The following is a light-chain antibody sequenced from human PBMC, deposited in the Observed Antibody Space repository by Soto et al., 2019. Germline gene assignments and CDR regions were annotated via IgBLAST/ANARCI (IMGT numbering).Light chain of an antibody. CDR2: DAS. CDR1: QSVSSY. Sequence: EIVLTQSPATLSLSPGERATLSCRASQSVSSYLAWYQQKPGQAPRLLIYDASNRATGIPARFCGSGSGTDFTLTISSLEPEDFAVYYCQQRSNWPPGFTFGPGTKVDIK. V-gene: IGKV3-11*01. CDR3: QQRSNWPPGFT. J-gene: IGKJ3*01.